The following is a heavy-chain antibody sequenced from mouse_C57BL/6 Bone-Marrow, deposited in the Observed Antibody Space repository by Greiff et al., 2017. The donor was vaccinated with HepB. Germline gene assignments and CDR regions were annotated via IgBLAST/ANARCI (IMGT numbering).Heavy chain of an antibody. D-gene: IGHD3-2*02. J-gene: IGHJ3*01. CDR3: APATSSGDSLAY. V-gene: IGHV1-64*01. CDR2: IHPNSGST. Sequence: VQLQQPGAELVKPGASVKLSCKASGYTFTSYWMHWVKQRPGQGLEWIGMIHPNSGSTNYNEKFKSKATLTVDKSSSTAYMQLSSLTSEDSAVYYCAPATSSGDSLAYWGQGTLVTVSA. CDR1: GYTFTSYW.